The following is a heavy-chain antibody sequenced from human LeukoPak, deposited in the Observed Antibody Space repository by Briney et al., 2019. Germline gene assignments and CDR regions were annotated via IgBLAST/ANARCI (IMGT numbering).Heavy chain of an antibody. D-gene: IGHD2-15*01. J-gene: IGHJ6*03. CDR1: GYTFTDYY. CDR2: VNSNSGAT. Sequence: AASVKVSCKASGYTFTDYYMHWVRQAPGQGLEWMGWVNSNSGATDYAQKFQGRVTMTRDMSISTAYMDLSRLRSDDTAVYYCARANRAVAGDYYYWYMDVWGKGTTVTVSS. CDR3: ARANRAVAGDYYYWYMDV. V-gene: IGHV1-2*02.